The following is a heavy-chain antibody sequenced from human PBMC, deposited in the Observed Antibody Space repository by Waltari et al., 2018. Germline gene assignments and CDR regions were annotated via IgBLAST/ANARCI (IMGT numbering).Heavy chain of an antibody. J-gene: IGHJ4*02. CDR2: ISGSGVST. CDR1: GFTFSIYA. Sequence: EVQLLESGGGLVQPGWSLRTSCAASGFTFSIYAMSWVTRAPGKVLEWVSAISGSGVSTYYADPVKGRFTISRDNSKNTLYLQMNSLRAEDTAVYYCAKTIYGDYSSFDYWGQGTLVTVSS. D-gene: IGHD4-17*01. CDR3: AKTIYGDYSSFDY. V-gene: IGHV3-23*01.